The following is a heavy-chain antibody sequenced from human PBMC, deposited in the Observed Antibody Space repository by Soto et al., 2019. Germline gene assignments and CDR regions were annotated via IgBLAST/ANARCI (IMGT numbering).Heavy chain of an antibody. CDR1: GGSVSIGDYS. CDR2: IFYTWNT. CDR3: ARDWELRRMDV. Sequence: ESLSPTCPVSGGSVSIGDYSWTWLRQPPGKGLEWIGYIFYTWNTNYSPSLKSRVTMSVDRSRNQFSLRLSSVTAADTAVYSCARDWELRRMDVWGQGTTVTVSS. D-gene: IGHD1-7*01. J-gene: IGHJ6*02. V-gene: IGHV4-61*08.